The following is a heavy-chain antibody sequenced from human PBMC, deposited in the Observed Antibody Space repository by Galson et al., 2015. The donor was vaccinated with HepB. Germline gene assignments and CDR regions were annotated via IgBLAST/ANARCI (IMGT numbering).Heavy chain of an antibody. CDR1: GGSINTASYY. D-gene: IGHD3-3*02. V-gene: IGHV4-39*01. CDR3: ARALGGSYFYGMDV. Sequence: SETLSLTCIVSGGSINTASYYWNWIRQPPGKGLEWIGSVHNSGVTYYNPSLQSRVTISGDTSKNQFSLRVRSVTATDTAVYYCARALGGSYFYGMDVWGQGTTVTVSS. CDR2: VHNSGVT. J-gene: IGHJ6*02.